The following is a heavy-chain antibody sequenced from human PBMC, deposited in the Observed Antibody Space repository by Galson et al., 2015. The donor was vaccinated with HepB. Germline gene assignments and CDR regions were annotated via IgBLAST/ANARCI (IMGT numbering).Heavy chain of an antibody. D-gene: IGHD3-10*01. J-gene: IGHJ4*02. V-gene: IGHV1-46*01. CDR1: GYTFTSYY. Sequence: SVKVSCKASGYTFTSYYMHWVRQAPGQGLEWMGIINPSGGSTSYAQKFQGRVTMTRDTSTSTVYMELSSLRSEDTAVYYCARGASITMVRGVIITGRDLDYWGQGTLVTVSS. CDR3: ARGASITMVRGVIITGRDLDY. CDR2: INPSGGST.